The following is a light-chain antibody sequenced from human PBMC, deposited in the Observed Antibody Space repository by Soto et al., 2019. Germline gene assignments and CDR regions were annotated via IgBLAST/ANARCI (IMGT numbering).Light chain of an antibody. CDR2: EVT. CDR3: SSYTSSCTLV. J-gene: IGLJ2*01. Sequence: QSALTQPASVSGSPGQSITISCTGTSSDVGGYNFVSWYQQHPGKAPKLMIYEVTNRPSGVSSRFSGSKAGNSASLTISGVQAEDEADYYCSSYTSSCTLVFGGGTKLTVL. CDR1: SSDVGGYNF. V-gene: IGLV2-14*01.